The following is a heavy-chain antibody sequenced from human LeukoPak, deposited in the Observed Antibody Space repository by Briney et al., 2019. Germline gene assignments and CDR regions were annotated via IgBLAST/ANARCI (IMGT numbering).Heavy chain of an antibody. Sequence: ASVKVSCKASGGTFSSYAISWVRQAPGQGLEWMGGIIPIFGTANYAQKFQGRVTITADKSTSTAYMELSSLRPEDTAVYYCARGDTYYYDSSGYYYGGYWGQGTLVTVSS. CDR2: IIPIFGTA. D-gene: IGHD3-22*01. V-gene: IGHV1-69*06. CDR1: GGTFSSYA. J-gene: IGHJ4*02. CDR3: ARGDTYYYDSSGYYYGGY.